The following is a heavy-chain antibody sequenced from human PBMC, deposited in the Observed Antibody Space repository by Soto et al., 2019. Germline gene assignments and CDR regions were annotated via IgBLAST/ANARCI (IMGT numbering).Heavy chain of an antibody. Sequence: GGSLRLSCAASGFTFSSYAMSWVRQAPGKGLEWVSAISGSGGSTYYADSVKGRFTISRDNSKNTLYLQMNSLRAEDTAVYYCAKNVACIVGATTWGVDYWGQGTLVTVSS. CDR1: GFTFSSYA. J-gene: IGHJ4*02. CDR2: ISGSGGST. CDR3: AKNVACIVGATTWGVDY. V-gene: IGHV3-23*01. D-gene: IGHD1-26*01.